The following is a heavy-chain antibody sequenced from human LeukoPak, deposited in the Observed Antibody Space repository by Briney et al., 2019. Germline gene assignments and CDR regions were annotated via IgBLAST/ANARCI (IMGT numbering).Heavy chain of an antibody. D-gene: IGHD4-17*01. V-gene: IGHV1-18*01. CDR1: GYTFTSYG. CDR2: ISAYSGNT. Sequence: ASVNVSCKASGYTFTSYGISWVRQAPGQGLEWVGWISAYSGNTNYAQKLQGRVTMTTDTSTSTAYMELRSLRSDDTAVYYCARDGDYTDYYYGMDVWGQGTTVTVSS. J-gene: IGHJ6*02. CDR3: ARDGDYTDYYYGMDV.